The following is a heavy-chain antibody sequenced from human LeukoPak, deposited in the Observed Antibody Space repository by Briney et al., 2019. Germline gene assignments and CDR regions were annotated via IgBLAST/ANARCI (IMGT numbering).Heavy chain of an antibody. Sequence: SETLSLTCSVSGVSISSYYWSWVRQTAGKGLEWIGRIYISGTTNYNPSLNSRVTMSIDTSKNQFSLKLTSVTAADTGVYYCARTGGYDYHIDHWGQGTQVTVFS. CDR2: IYISGTT. V-gene: IGHV4-4*07. CDR3: ARTGGYDYHIDH. D-gene: IGHD5-12*01. J-gene: IGHJ4*02. CDR1: GVSISSYY.